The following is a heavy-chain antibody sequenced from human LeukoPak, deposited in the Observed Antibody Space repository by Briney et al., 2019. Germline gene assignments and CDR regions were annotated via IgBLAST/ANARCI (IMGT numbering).Heavy chain of an antibody. CDR2: ISGSGGST. CDR1: GFTFSSYA. Sequence: QSGGSLRLSCAASGFTFSSYAMSWVRQAPGKGLEWVSAISGSGGSTHNADSVKGRFTISRDNSKNTLYLQMNSLRAEDTAVYYCAKDPKSSGWYEGVFHYWGQGTLVTVSS. J-gene: IGHJ4*02. D-gene: IGHD6-19*01. CDR3: AKDPKSSGWYEGVFHY. V-gene: IGHV3-23*01.